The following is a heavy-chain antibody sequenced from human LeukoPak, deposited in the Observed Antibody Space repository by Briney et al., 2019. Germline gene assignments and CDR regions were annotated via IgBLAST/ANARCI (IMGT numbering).Heavy chain of an antibody. CDR3: AASGFGFGELPSYFYYYMDV. Sequence: SVKVSCKASGFTFTSSAMQWVRQARGQRLEWIGWIVVGSGNTKYAQKFQERVTITRDMSTGTAYMELSSLRPEDTAVYYCAASGFGFGELPSYFYYYMDVWGKGTTVTISS. J-gene: IGHJ6*03. D-gene: IGHD3-10*01. CDR2: IVVGSGNT. CDR1: GFTFTSSA. V-gene: IGHV1-58*02.